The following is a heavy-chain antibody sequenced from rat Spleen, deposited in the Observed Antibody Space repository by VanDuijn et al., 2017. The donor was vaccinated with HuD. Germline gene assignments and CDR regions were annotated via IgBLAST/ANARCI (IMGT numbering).Heavy chain of an antibody. CDR3: ARPDYSRFDY. D-gene: IGHD1-2*01. CDR1: GFTFSNYD. V-gene: IGHV5S13*01. CDR2: ISTGGGNT. Sequence: EVQLVESGGGLVQPGRSMKLSCAASGFTFSNYDMAWVRQAPTKGLEWIASISTGGGNTYYRDSVKGRFTISRDNAKNTQYLQMDSLRSEDTATYYCARPDYSRFDYWGQGVMVTVSS. J-gene: IGHJ2*01.